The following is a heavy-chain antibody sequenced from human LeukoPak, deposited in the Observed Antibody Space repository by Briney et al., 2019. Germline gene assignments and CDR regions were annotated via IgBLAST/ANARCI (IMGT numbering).Heavy chain of an antibody. V-gene: IGHV4-34*01. CDR2: INHSGST. CDR3: AVRPLGYCSSTSCLNWFDP. CDR1: GGSFSGYY. J-gene: IGHJ5*02. Sequence: SETLSLTCAVYGGSFSGYYWSWIRQPPGKGLEWIGEINHSGSTNYNPSLKSRVTISVDTSKNQFSLKLSSVTAADTAVYYWAVRPLGYCSSTSCLNWFDPWGQGTLVTVSS. D-gene: IGHD2-2*01.